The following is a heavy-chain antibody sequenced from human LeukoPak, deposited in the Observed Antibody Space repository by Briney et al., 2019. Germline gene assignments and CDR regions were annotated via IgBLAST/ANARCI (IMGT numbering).Heavy chain of an antibody. CDR1: GGSVSDYY. D-gene: IGHD7-27*01. V-gene: IGHV4-59*02. J-gene: IGHJ4*02. CDR3: ASRKLGNDY. CDR2: IYHTGST. Sequence: SQTLSLTCTISGGSVSDYYWSWIRQSPGKGLEWIGYIYHTGSTSYSPSLKSRVTISADTSQNQFSLKLSSVTAADTAVYYCASRKLGNDYWGQGTLVTVSS.